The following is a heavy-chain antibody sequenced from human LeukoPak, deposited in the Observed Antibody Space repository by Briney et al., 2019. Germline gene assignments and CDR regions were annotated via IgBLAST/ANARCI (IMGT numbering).Heavy chain of an antibody. V-gene: IGHV3-9*01. D-gene: IGHD3-16*01. CDR3: AKDISRGLLGGAFDI. CDR1: GFTFDDYA. Sequence: GGSLRLSCAASGFTFDDYAMHWVRQAPGKGLEWVSGISWNSGSIGYADSVKGRFTISRDNAKNSLYLQMNSLRAEDTALYYCAKDISRGLLGGAFDIWGQGTMVTVSS. CDR2: ISWNSGSI. J-gene: IGHJ3*02.